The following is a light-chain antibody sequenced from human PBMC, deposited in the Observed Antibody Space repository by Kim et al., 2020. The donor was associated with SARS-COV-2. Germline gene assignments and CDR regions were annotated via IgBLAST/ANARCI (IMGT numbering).Light chain of an antibody. CDR1: QIVSGSY. Sequence: PGQGANTSCSASQIVSGSYLAWYQQKPGQAPRLIIYGASSRATGIPDRFSGSGSGTDFTLTISRLEPEDFAVYYCQEYDDSPPWTFGQGTKVDIK. V-gene: IGKV3-20*01. CDR3: QEYDDSPPWT. CDR2: GAS. J-gene: IGKJ1*01.